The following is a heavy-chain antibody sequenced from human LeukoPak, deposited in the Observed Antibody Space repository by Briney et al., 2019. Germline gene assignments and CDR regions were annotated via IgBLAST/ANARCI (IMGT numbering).Heavy chain of an antibody. CDR1: GGSISNYY. Sequence: SETLSLTCTVSGGSISNYYWSWIRQPPGKGLEWIGYLYYSGNTNYNPSLKSRVTISVDTSKNQFSLKLNSVTAADTAVYYCARVRYCSTNRCYDREFDNWGQGALVTVSS. CDR3: ARVRYCSTNRCYDREFDN. J-gene: IGHJ4*02. CDR2: LYYSGNT. D-gene: IGHD2-2*01. V-gene: IGHV4-59*01.